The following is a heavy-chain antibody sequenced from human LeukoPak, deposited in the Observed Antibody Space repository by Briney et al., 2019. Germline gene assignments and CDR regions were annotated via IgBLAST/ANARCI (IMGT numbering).Heavy chain of an antibody. CDR1: GFTFSSYA. CDR2: ISGSGGST. J-gene: IGHJ4*02. D-gene: IGHD3-10*01. V-gene: IGHV3-23*01. CDR3: ATHYGSGSYYHWEFDY. Sequence: GGSLRLSCAASGFTFSSYAMSWVRQAPGKGLEWVSAISGSGGSTYYADSVKGRFTISRDNSKNTLYLQMNSLRAEDTAVYYCATHYGSGSYYHWEFDYWGQGTLVTVSS.